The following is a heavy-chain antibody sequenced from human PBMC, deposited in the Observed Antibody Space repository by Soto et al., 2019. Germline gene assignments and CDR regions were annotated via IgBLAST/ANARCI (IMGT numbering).Heavy chain of an antibody. J-gene: IGHJ4*02. Sequence: GGPLRLSCAASGFTFSSYSMNWVRQAPGKGLEWVSYISSSTSIIYYADSVKGRFTISRDNAKNSLYLQMNNLRAEDTAMYYCARRKYCSSTSCPGLFDYWGQGTLVTVSS. CDR2: ISSSTSII. D-gene: IGHD2-2*01. V-gene: IGHV3-48*01. CDR1: GFTFSSYS. CDR3: ARRKYCSSTSCPGLFDY.